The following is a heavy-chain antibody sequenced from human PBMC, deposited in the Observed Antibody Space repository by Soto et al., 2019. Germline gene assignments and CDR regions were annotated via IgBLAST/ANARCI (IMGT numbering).Heavy chain of an antibody. CDR1: GYTFTSYD. J-gene: IGHJ4*02. CDR3: ERVLRYYGSGRFGY. Sequence: ASVKVSCKASGYTFTSYDINWVRQATGQGLEWMGWMNPNSGNTGYAQKFQGRVTMTRNTSISTAYMELSSLRSEDTAVYYCERVLRYYGSGRFGYWGQGTLVTVSS. D-gene: IGHD3-10*01. CDR2: MNPNSGNT. V-gene: IGHV1-8*01.